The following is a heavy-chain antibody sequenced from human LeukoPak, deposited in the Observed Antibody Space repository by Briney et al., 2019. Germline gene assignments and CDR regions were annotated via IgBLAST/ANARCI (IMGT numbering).Heavy chain of an antibody. CDR1: GYTFTSYD. CDR3: ARLFGEFYYYYYMDV. Sequence: ASVKVSCKASGYTFTSYDINWVRQATGQGLEWMGWMNPNSGNTGCAQKFQGRVTMTRNTSISTAYMELSSLRSEDTAVYYCARLFGEFYYYYYMDVWGKGTTVTISS. CDR2: MNPNSGNT. V-gene: IGHV1-8*01. J-gene: IGHJ6*03. D-gene: IGHD3-10*02.